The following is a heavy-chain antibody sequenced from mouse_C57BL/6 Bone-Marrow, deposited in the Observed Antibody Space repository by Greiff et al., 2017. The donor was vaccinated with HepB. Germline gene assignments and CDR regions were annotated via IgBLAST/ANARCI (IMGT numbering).Heavy chain of an antibody. CDR3: ARPPKLGRGFAY. D-gene: IGHD4-1*01. V-gene: IGHV1-80*01. Sequence: QVQLKESGAELVKPGASVKISCKASGYAFSSYWMNWVKQRPGKGLEWIGQIYPGDGDTNYNGKFKGKATLTADKSSSTAYMQLSSLTSEDSAVYFCARPPKLGRGFAYWGQGTLVTVSA. J-gene: IGHJ3*01. CDR2: IYPGDGDT. CDR1: GYAFSSYW.